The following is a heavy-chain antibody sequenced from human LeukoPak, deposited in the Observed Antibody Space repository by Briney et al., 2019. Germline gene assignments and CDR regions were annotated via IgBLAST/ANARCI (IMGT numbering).Heavy chain of an antibody. D-gene: IGHD3-3*01. CDR3: ARGPLIFGVVILFEAQFDP. V-gene: IGHV1-2*02. CDR2: INPNSGDT. Sequence: ASVKVSCKASGYSFTGYYMHWVRQAPGQGLEWMGWINPNSGDTKYSQEFQGRVTITRDTSASTAYMELSSLRSEDMAVYYCARGPLIFGVVILFEAQFDPWGQGTLVTVSS. CDR1: GYSFTGYY. J-gene: IGHJ5*02.